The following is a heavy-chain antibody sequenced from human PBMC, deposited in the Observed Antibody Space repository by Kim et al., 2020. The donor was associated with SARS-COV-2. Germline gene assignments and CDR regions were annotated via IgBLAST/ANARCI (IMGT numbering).Heavy chain of an antibody. D-gene: IGHD6-13*01. CDR3: ACPIAAAGFFDP. J-gene: IGHJ5*02. CDR2: ISSSSSYI. Sequence: GGSLRLSCAASGFTFSSYSMNWVRQAPGKGLEWVSSISSSSSYIYYADSVKGRFTISRDNAKNSLYLQMNSLRAEDTAVYYCACPIAAAGFFDPWGQGTLVTVSS. V-gene: IGHV3-21*01. CDR1: GFTFSSYS.